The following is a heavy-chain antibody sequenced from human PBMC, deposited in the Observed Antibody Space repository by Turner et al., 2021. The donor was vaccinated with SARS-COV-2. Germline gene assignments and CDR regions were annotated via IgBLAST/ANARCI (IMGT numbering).Heavy chain of an antibody. D-gene: IGHD2-15*01. CDR1: GYTFTGYY. CDR2: INPNSGGT. CDR3: ARDHVGGIVVVVAGTPLDY. Sequence: QVQLVQSGAEVKKPGASVKVSCKASGYTFTGYYMHWVRQAPGQGLEWMGWINPNSGGTNYAQKFQGRVTMTRDTSISTAYMELSRLRSDDTAVYYCARDHVGGIVVVVAGTPLDYWGQGTLVTVSS. V-gene: IGHV1-2*02. J-gene: IGHJ4*02.